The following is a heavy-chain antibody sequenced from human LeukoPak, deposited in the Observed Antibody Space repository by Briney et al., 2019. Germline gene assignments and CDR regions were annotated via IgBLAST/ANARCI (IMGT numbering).Heavy chain of an antibody. CDR3: AGRTRLARAVHYLAV. D-gene: IGHD3-10*01. V-gene: IGHV3-53*01. CDR1: GFTVGSTY. CDR2: IYTDGGT. J-gene: IGHJ6*03. Sequence: GGSLRLSCAASGFTVGSTYMSWVRQAPGKGLEWVSVIYTDGGTYYADSVKGRFTISRDNSKNTLYLLMNSLRAEDTAVYYCAGRTRLARAVHYLAVWGKGTTVTVSS.